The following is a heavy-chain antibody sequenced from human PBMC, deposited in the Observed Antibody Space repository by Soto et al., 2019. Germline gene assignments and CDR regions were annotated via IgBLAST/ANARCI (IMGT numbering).Heavy chain of an antibody. CDR2: INPNSGGT. V-gene: IGHV1-2*02. D-gene: IGHD6-6*01. CDR3: ARRRIAARPPAAFDI. J-gene: IGHJ3*02. CDR1: GYTFTGYY. Sequence: XSVKVSCKASGYTFTGYYMHWVRQAPGQGLEWMGWINPNSGGTNYAQKFQGRVTMTRDTSISTAYMELSRLRSDDTAVYYCARRRIAARPPAAFDIWGQGTMVTVSS.